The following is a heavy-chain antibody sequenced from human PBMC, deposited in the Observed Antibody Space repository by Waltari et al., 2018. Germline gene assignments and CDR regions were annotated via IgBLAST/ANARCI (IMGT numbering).Heavy chain of an antibody. CDR3: ARCVTRSPSVDY. V-gene: IGHV4-59*11. CDR1: GGSISSHY. Sequence: QVQLQESGPGLVKPSETLSLTCTVSGGSISSHYWSWIRQPPGKGLEWIGYIYYSGSTNSNSFSRSLVTTSVDSSKNQYSLMLSAVTAADTAAYYCARCVTRSPSVDYWGQGTLVTVSS. CDR2: IYYSGST. D-gene: IGHD3-3*01. J-gene: IGHJ4*02.